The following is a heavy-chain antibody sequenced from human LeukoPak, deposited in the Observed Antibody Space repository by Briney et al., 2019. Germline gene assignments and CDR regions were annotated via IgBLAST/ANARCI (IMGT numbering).Heavy chain of an antibody. CDR2: IYTSGST. Sequence: SETLSLTCTVSGGSISSGSYYWSWIRQPAGKGLEWIGRIYTSGSTNYNPSLKSRVTMSVDTSKNQFSLKLSSVTAADTAVYYCARVICSGGSCRFDYWGQGTLVTVSS. D-gene: IGHD2-15*01. CDR3: ARVICSGGSCRFDY. J-gene: IGHJ4*02. V-gene: IGHV4-61*02. CDR1: GGSISSGSYY.